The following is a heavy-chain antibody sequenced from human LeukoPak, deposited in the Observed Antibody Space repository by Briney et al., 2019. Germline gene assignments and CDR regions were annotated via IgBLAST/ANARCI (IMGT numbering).Heavy chain of an antibody. CDR3: ARGRGWRTGLYFDY. V-gene: IGHV4-34*01. CDR1: GGSFSGYY. Sequence: PSETLSLTCAVYGGSFSGYYWSWIRQPPGKGLEWIGEINHSGGTNYNPSLKSRVTISVDTSKNQFSLKLSSVTAADTAVYYCARGRGWRTGLYFDYWGQGTLVTVSS. J-gene: IGHJ4*02. D-gene: IGHD7-27*01. CDR2: INHSGGT.